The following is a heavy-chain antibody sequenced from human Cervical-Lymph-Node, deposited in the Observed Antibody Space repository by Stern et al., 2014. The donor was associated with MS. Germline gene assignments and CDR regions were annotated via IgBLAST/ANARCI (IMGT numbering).Heavy chain of an antibody. J-gene: IGHJ4*02. CDR3: ARGSDWYPLDY. Sequence: MQLVESGGGVVQPGRSLRLSCSPSGFAFSTYGMHWVRQAPGKGLEWVALISFDGAKTYYADSVKGRFTISRDNPKNTLYLQMKSLRGEDTAVYYCARGSDWYPLDYWGQGTLVTVSS. V-gene: IGHV3-30*03. CDR2: ISFDGAKT. CDR1: GFAFSTYG. D-gene: IGHD6-19*01.